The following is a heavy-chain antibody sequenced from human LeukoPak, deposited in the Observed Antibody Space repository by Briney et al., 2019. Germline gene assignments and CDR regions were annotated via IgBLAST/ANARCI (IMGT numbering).Heavy chain of an antibody. CDR1: GFTFDDYA. CDR2: ISWNSGYI. V-gene: IGHV3-9*01. D-gene: IGHD3-16*01. Sequence: PGGSLRLSCAASGFTFDDYAMHWVRQPPGKGLEWVAFISWNSGYIGYADSVKGRFTISRDNAKNSLNLQMNSLRAEDTAFYYCVKDLGAVRLNGLDYWGQGTLVTVSS. CDR3: VKDLGAVRLNGLDY. J-gene: IGHJ4*02.